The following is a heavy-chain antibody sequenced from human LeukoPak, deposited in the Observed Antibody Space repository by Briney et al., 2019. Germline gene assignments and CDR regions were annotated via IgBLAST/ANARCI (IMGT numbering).Heavy chain of an antibody. Sequence: RASVKVSCKASGYTFTSYYMHWVRQAPGQGLEWMGIINPSGGSTSYAQKFQGRVTMTRDTSTSTVYMELSSLRSEDTAVYYCARPALLYDFWSGYPTHYGMDVWGQGTTVTVSS. V-gene: IGHV1-46*01. J-gene: IGHJ6*02. CDR1: GYTFTSYY. CDR3: ARPALLYDFWSGYPTHYGMDV. D-gene: IGHD3-3*01. CDR2: INPSGGST.